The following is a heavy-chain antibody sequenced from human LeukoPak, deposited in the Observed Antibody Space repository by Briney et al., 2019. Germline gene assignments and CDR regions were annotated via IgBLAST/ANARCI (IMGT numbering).Heavy chain of an antibody. V-gene: IGHV4-59*01. J-gene: IGHJ4*02. CDR2: IYYIGST. CDR3: AREGYSYGYFDY. D-gene: IGHD5-18*01. Sequence: SETLSLTCTVPGGSLSSYYGSWIRQPPGKGLEWIGHIYYIGSTNYNPSLKSRVTISVDTSKNQFSLQLSSVTAADTAVYYCAREGYSYGYFDYWGQGTLVTVSS. CDR1: GGSLSSYY.